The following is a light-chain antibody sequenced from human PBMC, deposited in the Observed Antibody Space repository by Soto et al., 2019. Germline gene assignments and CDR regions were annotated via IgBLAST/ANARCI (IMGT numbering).Light chain of an antibody. J-gene: IGKJ1*01. Sequence: DIQMTQSPSSLYESAGDRVTITCRASQGISTYLNWYQQKPGKAPKLLIYAASSLQSGVPSRFSGSGSETDFTLTISSLQPEDFATYSCQQSYKTSWTFGQGTKVEIK. CDR3: QQSYKTSWT. CDR1: QGISTY. CDR2: AAS. V-gene: IGKV1-39*01.